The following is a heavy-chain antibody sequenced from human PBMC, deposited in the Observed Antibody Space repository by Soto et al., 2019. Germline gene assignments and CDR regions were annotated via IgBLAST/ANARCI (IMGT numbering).Heavy chain of an antibody. V-gene: IGHV3-7*01. CDR1: GFTCSSYW. J-gene: IGHJ4*02. Sequence: GGSLRLSCAASGFTCSSYWMSWVRQAPGKGLEWVANIKQDGSEKYYVDSVKGRFTISRDNAKNSLYLQMNSLRAEDTAVYYCARVFDDSSGYYYGYWGQGTLVTVSS. CDR3: ARVFDDSSGYYYGY. CDR2: IKQDGSEK. D-gene: IGHD3-22*01.